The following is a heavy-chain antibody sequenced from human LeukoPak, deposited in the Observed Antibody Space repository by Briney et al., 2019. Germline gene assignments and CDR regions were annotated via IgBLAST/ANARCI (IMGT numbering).Heavy chain of an antibody. D-gene: IGHD2-21*02. CDR2: LHAGNGNT. J-gene: IGHJ4*02. CDR3: AREGSYCVGGDCYSFDF. Sequence: GASVKVSCKASGYRFISHYIHWVRQAPGLGLGCRGGLHAGNGNTRYPAKFEGRVTMTRDTYSNTAYMDLTSLTSDDTAIYYCAREGSYCVGGDCYSFDFWGQGTLITVSS. V-gene: IGHV1-2*02. CDR1: GYRFISHY.